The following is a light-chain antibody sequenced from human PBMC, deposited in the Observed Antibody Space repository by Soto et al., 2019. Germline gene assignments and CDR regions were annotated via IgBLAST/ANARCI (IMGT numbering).Light chain of an antibody. J-gene: IGLJ2*01. CDR3: LLYYGGAVV. CDR2: STD. Sequence: QAVVTQEPSLTVSPGGTGTLTCASSTGTVTSGHYPNWLQQKPGQAPRALIYSTDTRHSWTPARFSGSLLGGKAALTLSGVQPEDEGDYYCLLYYGGAVVFGGGTKLTVL. CDR1: TGTVTSGHY. V-gene: IGLV7-43*01.